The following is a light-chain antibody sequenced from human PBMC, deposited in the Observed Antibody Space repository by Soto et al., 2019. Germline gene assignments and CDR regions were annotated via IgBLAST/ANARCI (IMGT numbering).Light chain of an antibody. Sequence: QPVLTQSPSASASLGASVKFICTLSSGHSSYAIAWHQQQPEKGPRYLMKINSDGSHSKGDGIPDRLSGSSSGAERYLTISSLQSEDEADYYCQTWGTGIRVFGTGTKLTVL. CDR3: QTWGTGIRV. V-gene: IGLV4-69*01. CDR2: INSDGSH. CDR1: SGHSSYA. J-gene: IGLJ1*01.